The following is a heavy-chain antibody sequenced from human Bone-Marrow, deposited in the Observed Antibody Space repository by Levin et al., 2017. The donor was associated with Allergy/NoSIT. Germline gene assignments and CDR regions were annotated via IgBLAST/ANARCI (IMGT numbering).Heavy chain of an antibody. Sequence: PGGSLRLSCAASGFTFSHYGVSWVRQAPGKGLEWVSAISASGGDTYYPDSVKGRFTISRDNSKNMLYLQMNSLRAEDTAVYYCASTGGVWLLLSYWGQGILVTVSS. CDR1: GFTFSHYG. D-gene: IGHD3-22*01. CDR3: ASTGGVWLLLSY. CDR2: ISASGGDT. V-gene: IGHV3-23*01. J-gene: IGHJ4*02.